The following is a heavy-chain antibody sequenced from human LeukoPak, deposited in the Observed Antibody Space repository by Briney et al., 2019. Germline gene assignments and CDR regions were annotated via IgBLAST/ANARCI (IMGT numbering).Heavy chain of an antibody. CDR3: ARVKMGERSSGSYGRVFDY. J-gene: IGHJ4*02. CDR1: GGTFSSYA. V-gene: IGHV1-69*06. CDR2: IIPIFGTA. Sequence: ASVKVSCKASGGTFSSYAISWVRQAPGQGLEWMGGIIPIFGTANYAQKLQGRVTITADKSTSKAYMELSSLRSEDTAVYYCARVKMGERSSGSYGRVFDYWGQGTLVTVSS. D-gene: IGHD1-26*01.